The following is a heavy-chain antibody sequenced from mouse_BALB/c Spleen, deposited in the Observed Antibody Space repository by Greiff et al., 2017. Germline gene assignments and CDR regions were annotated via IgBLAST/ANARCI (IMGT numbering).Heavy chain of an antibody. D-gene: IGHD1-1*01. Sequence: EVNLVESGGGLVQPGGSLKLSCAASGFTFSSYGMSWVRQTPDKRLELVATINSNGGSTYYPDSVKGRFTISRDNAKNTLYLQMSSLKSEDTAMYYCARYYYGSSPYYAMDYWGQGTSVTVSS. CDR1: GFTFSSYG. V-gene: IGHV5-6-3*01. J-gene: IGHJ4*01. CDR2: INSNGGST. CDR3: ARYYYGSSPYYAMDY.